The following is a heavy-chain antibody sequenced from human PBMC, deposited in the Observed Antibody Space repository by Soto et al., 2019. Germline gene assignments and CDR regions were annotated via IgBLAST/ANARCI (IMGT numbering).Heavy chain of an antibody. J-gene: IGHJ4*02. CDR2: ISSSSSYI. Sequence: PGGSLRLSCAASGFTFSSYSMNWVRQAPGKGLEWVSSISSSSSYIYYADSVKGRFTISRDNAKNSLYLQMNSLRAEDTAVYYCANPLLYGPGASDYWGQGTLVTVPS. V-gene: IGHV3-21*01. D-gene: IGHD3-10*01. CDR1: GFTFSSYS. CDR3: ANPLLYGPGASDY.